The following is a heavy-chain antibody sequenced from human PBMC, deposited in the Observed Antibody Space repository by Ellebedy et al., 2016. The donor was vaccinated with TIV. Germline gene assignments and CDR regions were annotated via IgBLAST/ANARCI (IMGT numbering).Heavy chain of an antibody. CDR3: AVGATVTTPENYHYYGMNV. J-gene: IGHJ6*02. D-gene: IGHD4-17*01. V-gene: IGHV3-7*03. Sequence: GGSLRLXXVASGFTFSSYCMTWVRQAPGKGLQWLANIRQDESEKYYVDSLRGRFTISRDNAKNSLYLQMNSLRAEDTAVYYCAVGATVTTPENYHYYGMNVWGQGTTVTVSS. CDR1: GFTFSSYC. CDR2: IRQDESEK.